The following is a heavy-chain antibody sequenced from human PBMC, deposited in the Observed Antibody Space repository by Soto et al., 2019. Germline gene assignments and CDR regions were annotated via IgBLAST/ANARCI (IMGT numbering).Heavy chain of an antibody. CDR1: GYTFTTYA. J-gene: IGHJ5*02. D-gene: IGHD2-2*01. V-gene: IGHV1-3*01. Sequence: GASVKVSCKASGYTFTTYAMHWVRQAPGQRLEWMGWINAGNGYTKYSQKFQGRVTITRDTSASTAYMELSSLRSEDTAVYYCARGELRYCSSTSCYNWFEPWGQGTLVTVSS. CDR3: ARGELRYCSSTSCYNWFEP. CDR2: INAGNGYT.